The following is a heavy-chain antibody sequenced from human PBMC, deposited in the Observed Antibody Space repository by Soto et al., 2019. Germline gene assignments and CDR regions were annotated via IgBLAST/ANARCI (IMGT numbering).Heavy chain of an antibody. Sequence: QAQLMQSVAEVKNPGSSVKVSCKASGGTFSGYAINWVRQAPGQGLEWMGGIIPLLGITDYGQKFQGRITIAADESTGTAYMDMRGLRSEDTAVYYCARDPRSITGTTSSEDFQHWGQGTLVSVSS. J-gene: IGHJ1*01. V-gene: IGHV1-69*01. CDR1: GGTFSGYA. D-gene: IGHD1-20*01. CDR2: IIPLLGIT. CDR3: ARDPRSITGTTSSEDFQH.